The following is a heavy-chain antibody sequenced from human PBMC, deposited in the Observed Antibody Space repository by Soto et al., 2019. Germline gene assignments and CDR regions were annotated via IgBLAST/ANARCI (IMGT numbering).Heavy chain of an antibody. CDR2: ISSSSSTI. D-gene: IGHD3-22*01. CDR3: ARKNTYYYDSSGRMDV. V-gene: IGHV3-48*02. CDR1: GFTFSRYS. J-gene: IGHJ6*02. Sequence: EVQLVESGGGLVQPGGSLRLSCAASGFTFSRYSMNWVRQAPGKGLEWVSYISSSSSTIYYADSVKGRFTISRDNAKNSLYLQMNSLRDEDTAVYYCARKNTYYYDSSGRMDVWGQGTTVTVSS.